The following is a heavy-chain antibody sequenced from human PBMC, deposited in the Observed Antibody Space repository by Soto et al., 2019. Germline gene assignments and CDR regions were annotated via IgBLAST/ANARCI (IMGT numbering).Heavy chain of an antibody. Sequence: QVQLVESGGGVVQPGRSLRLSCAASGFTFSSYAMHWVRQAPGKGLEWVAVISYDGSNKYYADSVKGRFTISRDNSKNTLYLQMNSLRAEDRAVYYCARVSSGWHVDYWGQGTLVTVSS. CDR3: ARVSSGWHVDY. J-gene: IGHJ4*02. V-gene: IGHV3-30-3*01. CDR1: GFTFSSYA. D-gene: IGHD6-19*01. CDR2: ISYDGSNK.